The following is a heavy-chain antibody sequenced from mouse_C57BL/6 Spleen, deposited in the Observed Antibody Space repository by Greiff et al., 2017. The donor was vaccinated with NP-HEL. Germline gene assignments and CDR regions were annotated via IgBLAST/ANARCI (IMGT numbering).Heavy chain of an antibody. J-gene: IGHJ4*01. V-gene: IGHV7-3*01. CDR2: IRNKANGYTT. Sequence: EVQGVESGGGLVQPGGSLSLSCAASGFTFTDYYMSWVRQPPGKALEWLGFIRNKANGYTTEYSASVKGRFTISRDNSQSILYLQMNALRAEDSATYYCARYGGSSYVRYAMDYWGQGTSVTVSS. D-gene: IGHD1-1*01. CDR1: GFTFTDYY. CDR3: ARYGGSSYVRYAMDY.